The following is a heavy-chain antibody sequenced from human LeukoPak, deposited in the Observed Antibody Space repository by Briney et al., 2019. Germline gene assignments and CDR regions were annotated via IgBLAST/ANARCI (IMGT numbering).Heavy chain of an antibody. CDR3: TRDGGSWSHLDY. V-gene: IGHV3-73*01. CDR2: IDTRDKGSAT. J-gene: IGHJ4*02. Sequence: PGRSLRLSCAGFGFIFSDCAIHWVRQASGKGLEWVGRIDTRDKGSATAYAASVRGRFAISRDDSESTAYLQMTGLKTEDTAVYFCTRDGGSWSHLDYWGQGALVTVSS. D-gene: IGHD2-15*01. CDR1: GFIFSDCA.